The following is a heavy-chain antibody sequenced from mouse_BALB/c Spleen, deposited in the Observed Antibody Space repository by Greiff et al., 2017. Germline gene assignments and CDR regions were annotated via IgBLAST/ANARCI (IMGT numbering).Heavy chain of an antibody. V-gene: IGHV8-8*01. J-gene: IGHJ4*01. CDR2: IWWDDDK. CDR1: GFSLSTSGMG. CDR3: ARIDYYGSSPRAMDY. Sequence: QVTLKVCGPGILQPSQTLSLTCSFSGFSLSTSGMGVGWIRQPSGKGLEWLAHIWWDDDKRYNPALKSRLTISKDTSSNQVFLKIASVDTADTATYYCARIDYYGSSPRAMDYWGQGTSVTVSS. D-gene: IGHD1-1*01.